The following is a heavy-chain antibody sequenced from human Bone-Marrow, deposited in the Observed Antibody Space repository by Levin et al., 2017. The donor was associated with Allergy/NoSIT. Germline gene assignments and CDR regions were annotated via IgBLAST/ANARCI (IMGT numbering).Heavy chain of an antibody. D-gene: IGHD6-19*01. J-gene: IGHJ2*01. Sequence: GESLKISCAASGFTFSSYSMNWVRQAPGKGLEWVSYISSSSSTIYYADSVKGRFTISRDNAKNSLYLQMNSLRDEDTAVYYCARDRVRGSGWFNWYFDLWGRGTLVTVSS. CDR3: ARDRVRGSGWFNWYFDL. CDR2: ISSSSSTI. V-gene: IGHV3-48*02. CDR1: GFTFSSYS.